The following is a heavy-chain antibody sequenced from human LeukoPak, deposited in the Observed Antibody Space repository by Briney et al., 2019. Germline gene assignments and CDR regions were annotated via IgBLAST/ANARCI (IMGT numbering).Heavy chain of an antibody. CDR3: ARARYSSSWYQDYFYYYMDV. Sequence: ASVKVSCKASGYTFTSYGISWVRQAPGQGLEWMGWISAYNGNTNYAQKLQGRVTMTTDTSTSTAYMELRSLTSDDTAIYYCARARYSSSWYQDYFYYYMDVWGKGTTVSISS. CDR2: ISAYNGNT. V-gene: IGHV1-18*01. D-gene: IGHD6-13*01. CDR1: GYTFTSYG. J-gene: IGHJ6*03.